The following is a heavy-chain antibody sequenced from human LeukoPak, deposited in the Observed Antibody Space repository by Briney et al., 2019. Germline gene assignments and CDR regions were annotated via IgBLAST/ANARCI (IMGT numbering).Heavy chain of an antibody. Sequence: SVKVSCKASGGTFSSYTISWVRQAPGQGLEWMGRIIPILGIANYAQKFQGRVTITADKSTSTAYMELSSLSSEDTAVYYCAREMYYYDSSGYPAAFDIWGQGTMVTVSS. V-gene: IGHV1-69*04. CDR1: GGTFSSYT. D-gene: IGHD3-22*01. J-gene: IGHJ3*02. CDR3: AREMYYYDSSGYPAAFDI. CDR2: IIPILGIA.